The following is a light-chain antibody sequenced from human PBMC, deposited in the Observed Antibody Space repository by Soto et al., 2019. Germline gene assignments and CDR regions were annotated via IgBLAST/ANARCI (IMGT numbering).Light chain of an antibody. Sequence: QPVLTQPPSVSGAPGQRVTISCTGSSSNIGTPYDVHWYQQVPGTAPKLLIYANTNRPSGVPDRFSGSKSGTSASLAITGLQADDEADYYCQSYDSSLSAVLFGGGTKVTVL. CDR2: ANT. V-gene: IGLV1-40*01. CDR3: QSYDSSLSAVL. CDR1: SSNIGTPYD. J-gene: IGLJ2*01.